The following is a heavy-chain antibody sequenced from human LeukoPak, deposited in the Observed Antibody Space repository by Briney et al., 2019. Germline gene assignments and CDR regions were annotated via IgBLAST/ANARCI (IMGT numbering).Heavy chain of an antibody. Sequence: PSETLSLTXTVSGGSISSYYWSWIRQPPGKGLEWIGYIYYSGSTNYNPSLKSRVTISVDTSKNQFSLKLSSVTAADTAVYYCARDLANWGNWYFDLWGRGTLVTVSS. CDR2: IYYSGST. V-gene: IGHV4-59*01. CDR1: GGSISSYY. D-gene: IGHD7-27*01. J-gene: IGHJ2*01. CDR3: ARDLANWGNWYFDL.